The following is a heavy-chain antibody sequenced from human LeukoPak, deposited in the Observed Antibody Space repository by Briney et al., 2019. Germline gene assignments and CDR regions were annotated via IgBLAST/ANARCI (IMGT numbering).Heavy chain of an antibody. V-gene: IGHV3-23*01. Sequence: GGSLRLSCAVSGITLSNYGMSWVRQAPGKELEWVAGISDSGGRTNYADSVKGRFTISRDNPRNTLYLQMNSLRAEDSAVYFCAKRGVVIRVILVGFHKEAYYFDSWGQGALVTVSS. CDR2: ISDSGGRT. D-gene: IGHD3-22*01. J-gene: IGHJ4*02. CDR3: AKRGVVIRVILVGFHKEAYYFDS. CDR1: GITLSNYG.